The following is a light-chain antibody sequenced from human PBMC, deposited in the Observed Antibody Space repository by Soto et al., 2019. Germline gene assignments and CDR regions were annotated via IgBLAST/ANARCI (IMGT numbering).Light chain of an antibody. Sequence: EIVLTQSPATLSLSPGERATLSCRASQSVSSYLAWYQRKPGQAPRLLIYDASNRATGIPARFSGSGSGTDFTLTISSLEPEDFAVYYCQQRSNWQYTFGQGTKVDIK. CDR3: QQRSNWQYT. J-gene: IGKJ2*01. CDR1: QSVSSY. V-gene: IGKV3-11*01. CDR2: DAS.